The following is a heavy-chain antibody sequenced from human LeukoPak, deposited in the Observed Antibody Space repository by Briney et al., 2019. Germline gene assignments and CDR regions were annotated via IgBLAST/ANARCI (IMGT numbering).Heavy chain of an antibody. CDR1: GYTFTGYY. CDR2: INPNSGGT. J-gene: IGHJ2*01. D-gene: IGHD4-23*01. V-gene: IGHV1-2*02. CDR3: ARHPGKVTNDWYFDL. Sequence: ASVKVSCKASGYTFTGYYMHWVRQAPGQGLEWMGWINPNSGGTNYAQKFQGRVTMTRDTSITTAYMELSRLSSNDTAVYYCARHPGKVTNDWYFDLWGRGTLVTVSS.